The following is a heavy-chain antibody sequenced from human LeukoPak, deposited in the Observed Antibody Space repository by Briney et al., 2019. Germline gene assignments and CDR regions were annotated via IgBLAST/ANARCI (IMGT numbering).Heavy chain of an antibody. J-gene: IGHJ4*02. V-gene: IGHV3-23*01. Sequence: PGGSLRLSCAASGFTFSSYAMSWVRQAPGKGLEWVSAISGSGGSTYYADSVKGRFTISRDNSKNTLYLQMNSLRAEDTAVYYCAKDPYYYDSSGYYSDGFDYWGQGTLVTVSS. CDR3: AKDPYYYDSSGYYSDGFDY. CDR1: GFTFSSYA. D-gene: IGHD3-22*01. CDR2: ISGSGGST.